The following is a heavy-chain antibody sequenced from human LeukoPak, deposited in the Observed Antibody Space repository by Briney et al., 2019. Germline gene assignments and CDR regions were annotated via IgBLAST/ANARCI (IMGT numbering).Heavy chain of an antibody. CDR2: MNPNSGNT. V-gene: IGHV1-8*01. D-gene: IGHD2-15*01. CDR3: ARALRVGRYSADY. Sequence: ASVKVSCKASGYTFTSYDINWVRQATGQGLEWMGWMNPNSGNTGSAQRFQGRVTMTRNTSISTAYMELSSLRSEDTAVYYCARALRVGRYSADYWGQGTLVTVSS. CDR1: GYTFTSYD. J-gene: IGHJ4*02.